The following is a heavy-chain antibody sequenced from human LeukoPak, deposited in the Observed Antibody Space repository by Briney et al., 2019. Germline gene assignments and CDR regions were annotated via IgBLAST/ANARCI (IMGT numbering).Heavy chain of an antibody. CDR2: IRYDGSNK. V-gene: IGHV3-30*02. D-gene: IGHD2/OR15-2a*01. CDR1: GFTFSSYG. CDR3: APIGKDAFDI. J-gene: IGHJ3*02. Sequence: PGGSLRLSCAASGFTFSSYGMHWVRQAPGKGLEWVAFIRYDGSNKYYADSVKGRFTISRDNSKNTLYLQMNSLRAEDTAVYYCAPIGKDAFDIWGQGTMVTVSS.